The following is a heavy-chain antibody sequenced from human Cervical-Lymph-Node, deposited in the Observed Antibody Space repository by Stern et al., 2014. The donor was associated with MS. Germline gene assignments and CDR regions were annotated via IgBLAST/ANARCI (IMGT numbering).Heavy chain of an antibody. D-gene: IGHD4-17*01. CDR3: ARARVGDYARSPHLDS. J-gene: IGHJ4*02. V-gene: IGHV3-21*01. Sequence: EVQLVESGGGLVKPGESLRLSCDASGFTFSHYSINWVRQAPGKGLAWISSISNNATHTYYEDSVEGRFTISRDSAKDSVSLHMVSMRAEDTAVYYCARARVGDYARSPHLDSWGQGTLVTVSS. CDR1: GFTFSHYS. CDR2: ISNNATHT.